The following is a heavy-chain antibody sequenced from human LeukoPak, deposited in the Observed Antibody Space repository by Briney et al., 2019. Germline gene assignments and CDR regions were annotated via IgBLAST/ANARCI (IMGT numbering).Heavy chain of an antibody. CDR1: GFTFSSYE. CDR2: ISSSGSTI. J-gene: IGHJ4*02. D-gene: IGHD3-10*01. V-gene: IGHV3-48*03. CDR3: ARDRPITHFDY. Sequence: PGGSLRLSCAASGFTFSSYEMNWVRQAPGKGLEWVSYISSSGSTIYYADSVKGRFTISRDNAKNSLYLQMNSLRAEDTAVYYCARDRPITHFDYWGQGTLVTASS.